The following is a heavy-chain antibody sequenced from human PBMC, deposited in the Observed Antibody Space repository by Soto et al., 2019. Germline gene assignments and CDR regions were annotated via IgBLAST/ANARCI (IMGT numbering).Heavy chain of an antibody. D-gene: IGHD1-26*01. V-gene: IGHV3-30*18. Sequence: QVQLVESEGGVVQPGRSLRLSCAASGVTFSSYGMHWVRQAPGKGLEWVTVISYDGSNKLYADSVKGRFTISRDNSKNSLYLQMNSLRAEDTAVYYCAKEGEYSGSPIFDYWCQGTLVTVSS. CDR3: AKEGEYSGSPIFDY. CDR2: ISYDGSNK. J-gene: IGHJ4*02. CDR1: GVTFSSYG.